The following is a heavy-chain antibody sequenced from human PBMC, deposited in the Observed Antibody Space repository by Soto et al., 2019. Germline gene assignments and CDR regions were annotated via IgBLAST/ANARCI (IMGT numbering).Heavy chain of an antibody. J-gene: IGHJ4*02. CDR3: ARGDASGY. D-gene: IGHD2-2*01. Sequence: EVQLVESGGGFVQPGGSLRLSCVASGFTFSSYEMNWVRQAPGKGLQWVSYIDSSGSAIYYADSVKGRFTISRDNAKNSLSLQMNGLRAEDTALYYCARGDASGYWGQGTLVTVSS. V-gene: IGHV3-48*03. CDR1: GFTFSSYE. CDR2: IDSSGSAI.